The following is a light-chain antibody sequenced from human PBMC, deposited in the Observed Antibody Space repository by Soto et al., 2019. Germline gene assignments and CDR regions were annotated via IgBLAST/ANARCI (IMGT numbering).Light chain of an antibody. J-gene: IGKJ1*01. CDR3: QQYNNWPRT. CDR2: DAS. CDR1: QSIGRN. V-gene: IGKV3-15*01. Sequence: ETVMTQSPATLSASPGERAALSCRASQSIGRNLAWYQQKPGQVPRLLIYDASSRTTEFPARFSGSGSGTEFTLSISSLQSEDFAVYYCQQYNNWPRTFGPGTKVEIK.